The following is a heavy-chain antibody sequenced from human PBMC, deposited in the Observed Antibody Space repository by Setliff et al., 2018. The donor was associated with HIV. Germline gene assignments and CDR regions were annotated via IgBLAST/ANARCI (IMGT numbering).Heavy chain of an antibody. Sequence: LRLSCAASGFTFSSFAMTWVRQAPGKGLEWVARIKNRANGGTTHYAAPVNGRFTISRDDSKNTLYLQMNSLKTEDTAVYYCSTDLPSSGFFPDYWGQGTLVTVSS. J-gene: IGHJ4*02. CDR2: IKNRANGGTT. D-gene: IGHD6-19*01. CDR1: GFTFSSFA. CDR3: STDLPSSGFFPDY. V-gene: IGHV3-15*01.